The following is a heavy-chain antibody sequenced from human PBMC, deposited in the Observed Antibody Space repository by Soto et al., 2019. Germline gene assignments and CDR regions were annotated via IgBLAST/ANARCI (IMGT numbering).Heavy chain of an antibody. J-gene: IGHJ4*02. Sequence: PGGSLRLSCAASGFTFSSYGMHWVRQAPGKGLEWVAVISYDGSNKYYADSVKGRFTISRDNSKNTLYLQMNSLRAEDTAVYYCAKGRYYYDSSGYYDYWGQGTLVTVSS. D-gene: IGHD3-22*01. CDR2: ISYDGSNK. CDR3: AKGRYYYDSSGYYDY. CDR1: GFTFSSYG. V-gene: IGHV3-30*18.